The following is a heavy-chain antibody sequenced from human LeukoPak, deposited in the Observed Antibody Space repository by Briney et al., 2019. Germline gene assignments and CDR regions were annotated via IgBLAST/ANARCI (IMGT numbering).Heavy chain of an antibody. Sequence: SETLSLTCTVSGGSISSYYWSWIRQPPGKGLEWIGYIYYSGSTNYNPSLKSRVTISVDTSKNQFSLKLSSVTAADTAVYYCARGXSSWYDVVFDYWGQGTLVTVSS. CDR1: GGSISSYY. D-gene: IGHD6-13*01. CDR3: ARGXSSWYDVVFDY. CDR2: IYYSGST. J-gene: IGHJ4*02. V-gene: IGHV4-59*01.